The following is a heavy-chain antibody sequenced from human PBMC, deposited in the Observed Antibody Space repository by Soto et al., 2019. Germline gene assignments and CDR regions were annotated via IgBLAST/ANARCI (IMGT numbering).Heavy chain of an antibody. Sequence: EVQLLESGGGLVQPGGSLRLSCAATGFTFSSYAMSWVRQAPGKGLEWVSAISGSGGSTYYADSVKGRFTISRDNSKNTLYLQMNSPRAEDTAVYYCAKDQDGDYVTSAFDIWGQGTMVTVSS. CDR1: GFTFSSYA. V-gene: IGHV3-23*01. J-gene: IGHJ3*02. CDR2: ISGSGGST. D-gene: IGHD4-17*01. CDR3: AKDQDGDYVTSAFDI.